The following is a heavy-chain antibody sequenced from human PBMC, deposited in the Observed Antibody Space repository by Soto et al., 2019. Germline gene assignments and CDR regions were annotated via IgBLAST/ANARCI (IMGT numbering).Heavy chain of an antibody. Sequence: SVKVSCKASGGTFSSYAISWVREAPGQGLEWMGGIIPIFGTANYAQKFQGRVTITADESTSTAYMELSSLRSEDTAVYYCARSGYYDSSGYYAHINTYYYYGMDVWGQGTTVTVSS. CDR2: IIPIFGTA. CDR3: ARSGYYDSSGYYAHINTYYYYGMDV. CDR1: GGTFSSYA. D-gene: IGHD3-22*01. V-gene: IGHV1-69*13. J-gene: IGHJ6*02.